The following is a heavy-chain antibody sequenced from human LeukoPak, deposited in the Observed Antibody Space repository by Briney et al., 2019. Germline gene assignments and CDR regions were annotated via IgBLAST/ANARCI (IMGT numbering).Heavy chain of an antibody. Sequence: ASVKVSCKASGYTFTSYDINWVRQATGQGLEWMGWMNPNSGNTGYAQKFQGRVTMTRNTSISTAYMELSSLRSEDTAVYYCARVQGYSSGWYLSPPQQPYYYYYMDVWGKGTTVTVSS. CDR3: ARVQGYSSGWYLSPPQQPYYYYYMDV. D-gene: IGHD6-19*01. CDR2: MNPNSGNT. V-gene: IGHV1-8*01. CDR1: GYTFTSYD. J-gene: IGHJ6*03.